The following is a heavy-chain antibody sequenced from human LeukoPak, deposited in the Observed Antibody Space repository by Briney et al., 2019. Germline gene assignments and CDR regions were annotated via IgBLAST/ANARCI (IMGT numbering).Heavy chain of an antibody. CDR1: GFTFSSYS. CDR2: ISYDGSNK. Sequence: GGSLRLSCAASGFTFSSYSMNWVRQAPGKGLEWVAVISYDGSNKYYADSVKGRFTISRDNSKNTLYLQMNSLRAEDTAVYYSTRSSSSGFDYWGQGTLVTVSS. CDR3: TRSSSSGFDY. V-gene: IGHV3-30*03. J-gene: IGHJ4*02. D-gene: IGHD6-6*01.